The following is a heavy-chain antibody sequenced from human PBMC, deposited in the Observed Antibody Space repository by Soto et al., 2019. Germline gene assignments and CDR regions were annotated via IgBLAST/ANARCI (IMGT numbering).Heavy chain of an antibody. CDR3: ARGRGESDA. V-gene: IGHV4-34*01. CDR2: INHSGNT. CDR1: GASLSDNY. J-gene: IGHJ5*02. D-gene: IGHD2-21*01. Sequence: SETLSLTCAVYGASLSDNYSNWLRQPPGKGLEWIGEINHSGNTNYNPSLRSRVTISIDTSKNQLSLNLRSVSAADTAVYYCARGRGESDARGPATSGTVSS.